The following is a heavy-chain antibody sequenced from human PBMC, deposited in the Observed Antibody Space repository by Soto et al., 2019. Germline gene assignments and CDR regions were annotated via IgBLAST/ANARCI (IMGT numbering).Heavy chain of an antibody. CDR2: ISFDGKNK. CDR3: ARDLSDSGYVVDY. CDR1: GFIFSAFA. D-gene: IGHD5-12*01. V-gene: IGHV3-30*04. J-gene: IGHJ4*02. Sequence: QVQLVESGGGVVQPGRSLRLSCAASGFIFSAFAMHWVRQAPGKGLEWVAVISFDGKNKYYTDSVKGRFSVSRDNSKNTLFLQMSSLRAEDTAVYFCARDLSDSGYVVDYWGPGTLVTVSS.